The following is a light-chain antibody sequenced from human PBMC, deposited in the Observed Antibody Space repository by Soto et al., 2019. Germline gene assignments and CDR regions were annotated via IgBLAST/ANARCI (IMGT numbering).Light chain of an antibody. Sequence: DIQMTQSPSTLSSSVGDIFTITCGASQSISSWLAWYQQKPGKAPKLLIYKASTLKSGVPSRFSGSGSGTEFTLTISSLQPDDFATYYCQHYNSYSEAFGQGTKVDIK. CDR3: QHYNSYSEA. CDR1: QSISSW. V-gene: IGKV1-5*03. J-gene: IGKJ1*01. CDR2: KAS.